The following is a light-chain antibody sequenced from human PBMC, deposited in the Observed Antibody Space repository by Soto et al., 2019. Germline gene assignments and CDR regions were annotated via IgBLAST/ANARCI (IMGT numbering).Light chain of an antibody. V-gene: IGLV2-14*01. J-gene: IGLJ2*01. CDR2: EVS. CDR3: SSYTSSSTLV. Sequence: QPVLTQPASVSGSPGQSITISCTGSSSDVGGYNYVSWYQQHPGKAPKLMIYEVSNRPSGISNRFSGSKSGNTASLTLSGLQAEDEADYYCSSYTSSSTLVFGGGTKLTV. CDR1: SSDVGGYNY.